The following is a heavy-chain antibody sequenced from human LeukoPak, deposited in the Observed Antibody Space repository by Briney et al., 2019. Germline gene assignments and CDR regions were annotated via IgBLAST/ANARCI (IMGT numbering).Heavy chain of an antibody. CDR1: GFTFSDYA. Sequence: AGTLRLSCAVSGFTFSDYAMSWVRQAPGKGLEWVSAISGSGGSTYYADSVRVRFTISRATSKNTSQLQSASLRAEAPALYSCAKMGVATGSEASLGAQGYSGADYWGQGTLVTVSS. CDR3: AKMGVATGSEASLGAQGYSGADY. J-gene: IGHJ4*02. V-gene: IGHV3-23*01. D-gene: IGHD5-12*01. CDR2: ISGSGGST.